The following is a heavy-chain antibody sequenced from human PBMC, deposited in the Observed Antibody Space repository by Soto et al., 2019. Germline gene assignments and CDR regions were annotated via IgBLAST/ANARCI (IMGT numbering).Heavy chain of an antibody. CDR3: ATYPTTVTSDY. J-gene: IGHJ4*02. CDR1: GGSISSSSYY. Sequence: SETLSLTCTVSGGSISSSSYYWGWIRQPPGKGLEWIGSIYYSGSTYYNPSLKSRVTISVDTSKNQFSLKLSSVTAADTAVYYCATYPTTVTSDYWGQGTLVTVSS. V-gene: IGHV4-39*07. CDR2: IYYSGST. D-gene: IGHD4-17*01.